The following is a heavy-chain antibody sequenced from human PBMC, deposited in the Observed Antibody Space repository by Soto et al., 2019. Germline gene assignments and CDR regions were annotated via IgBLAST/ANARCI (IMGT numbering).Heavy chain of an antibody. CDR1: GYTFTGYY. CDR3: ARDELVGATRLPSYY. J-gene: IGHJ4*01. D-gene: IGHD1-26*01. Sequence: ASVKVSCKASGYTFTGYYMHWVRQAPGQGLEWMGWINPNSGGTNYAQKFQGWVTMTRDTSISTAYMELSRLRSDDTAVYYCARDELVGATRLPSYYRGQRTQLTVSS. V-gene: IGHV1-2*04. CDR2: INPNSGGT.